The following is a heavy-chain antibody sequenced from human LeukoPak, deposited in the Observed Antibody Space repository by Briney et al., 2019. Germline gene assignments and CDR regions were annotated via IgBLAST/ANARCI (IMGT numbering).Heavy chain of an antibody. CDR2: ISAYNGNT. CDR3: ARETYGDYTGY. D-gene: IGHD4-17*01. CDR1: GYTFTSYG. J-gene: IGHJ4*02. Sequence: GASVKVSCKASGYTFTSYGISWVRQAPGQGLERVGWISAYNGNTNYAQKLQGRVTMTTDTSTSTAYMELRSLRSDDTAVYYCARETYGDYTGYRGQGTLVTVSS. V-gene: IGHV1-18*01.